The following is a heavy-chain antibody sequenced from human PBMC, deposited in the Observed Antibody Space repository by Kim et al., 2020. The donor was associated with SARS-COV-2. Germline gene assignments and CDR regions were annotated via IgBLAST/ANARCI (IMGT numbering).Heavy chain of an antibody. J-gene: IGHJ4*02. CDR1: GFTFSSYW. D-gene: IGHD6-13*01. Sequence: GGSLRLSCAASGFTFSSYWMSWVRQAPGKGLEWVANIKQDGSEKYYVDSVKGRFTISRDNAKNSLYLQMNSLRAEDTAVYYCARDGRWDSSSWYLDYWGQGTLVTVSS. CDR3: ARDGRWDSSSWYLDY. CDR2: IKQDGSEK. V-gene: IGHV3-7*01.